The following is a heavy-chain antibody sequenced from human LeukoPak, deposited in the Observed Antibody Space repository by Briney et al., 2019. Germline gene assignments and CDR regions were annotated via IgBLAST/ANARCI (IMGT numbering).Heavy chain of an antibody. CDR3: ARVAYYYDSSGLLLYAFDI. CDR1: GYTFTSYG. J-gene: IGHJ3*02. V-gene: IGHV1-18*01. D-gene: IGHD3-22*01. Sequence: ASVKASCKASGYTFTSYGISWVRQAPGQGLEWMGWISAYNGNTNYAQKLQGRVTMTTDTSTSTAYMELRSLRSDDTAVYYCARVAYYYDSSGLLLYAFDIWGQGTMVTVSS. CDR2: ISAYNGNT.